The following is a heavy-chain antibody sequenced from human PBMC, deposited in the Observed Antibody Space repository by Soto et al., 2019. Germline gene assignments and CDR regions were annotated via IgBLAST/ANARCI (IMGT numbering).Heavy chain of an antibody. CDR2: IYYSGST. J-gene: IGHJ6*02. CDR1: GGSISSSSYY. D-gene: IGHD3-3*01. Sequence: SETLSLTCTVSGGSISSSSYYWGWIRQPPGKGLEWIGSIYYSGSTYYNPSLKSRVTISVDTSKNQFSLKLSSVTAADTAVYYCAITKAFTSYYYYGMDVWGQGTTVTVS. CDR3: AITKAFTSYYYYGMDV. V-gene: IGHV4-39*01.